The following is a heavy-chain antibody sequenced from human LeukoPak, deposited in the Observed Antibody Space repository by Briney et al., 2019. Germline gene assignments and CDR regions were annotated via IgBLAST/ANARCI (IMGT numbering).Heavy chain of an antibody. D-gene: IGHD3-3*01. J-gene: IGHJ5*02. V-gene: IGHV1-2*02. CDR2: INPNSGGT. Sequence: ASVKVSCKASGYNFTGYYVHWVRQAPGQGLEWMGWINPNSGGTNYAQNFQGRVTMTRDMSMTTAYMELNRLRSDDSAIYYCARNDRVETALPNNWFDPWGQGTLVTVSS. CDR1: GYNFTGYY. CDR3: ARNDRVETALPNNWFDP.